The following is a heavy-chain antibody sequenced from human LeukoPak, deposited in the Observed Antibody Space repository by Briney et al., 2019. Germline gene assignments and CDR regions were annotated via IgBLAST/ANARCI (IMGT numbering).Heavy chain of an antibody. Sequence: GASVKVSCKASGYTFTKYAIHWVRQTPGQRPEWMGWINAGTGDTRYLQRFQGRVTITRDTSASAVYMELSSPTYEDTAVFYCARGPIAAVAFFDYWGQGALVSVSA. D-gene: IGHD6-13*01. CDR1: GYTFTKYA. CDR2: INAGTGDT. J-gene: IGHJ4*01. CDR3: ARGPIAAVAFFDY. V-gene: IGHV1-3*01.